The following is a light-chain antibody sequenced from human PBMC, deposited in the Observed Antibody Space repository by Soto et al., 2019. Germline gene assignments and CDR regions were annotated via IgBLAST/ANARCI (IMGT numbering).Light chain of an antibody. CDR1: SNDVGHFNY. J-gene: IGLJ1*01. V-gene: IGLV2-14*03. CDR2: DVN. Sequence: QSALAQPASVSGSPGQSITISCTGTSNDVGHFNYVSWFQQHPGKAPKLLIFDVNNWPSGVSDRFSGSKSGNTASLTISGLQPEGEADYYCTSFTTSDTFVFGSGTKLTVL. CDR3: TSFTTSDTFV.